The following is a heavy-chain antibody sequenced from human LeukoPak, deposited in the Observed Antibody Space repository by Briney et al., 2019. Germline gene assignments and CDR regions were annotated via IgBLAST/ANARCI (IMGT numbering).Heavy chain of an antibody. CDR2: IKQDGSEK. CDR1: GFTFSSYW. CDR3: ARRLPLNVVISGIDWFDP. Sequence: PGGSLSLSCAASGFTFSSYWMSWVRQAPGKGLEWVANIKQDGSEKYYVDSVKGRFTISRDNAKNSLYLQMNSLRAEDTAVYYCARRLPLNVVISGIDWFDPWGQGTLVTVSS. D-gene: IGHD3-22*01. V-gene: IGHV3-7*01. J-gene: IGHJ5*02.